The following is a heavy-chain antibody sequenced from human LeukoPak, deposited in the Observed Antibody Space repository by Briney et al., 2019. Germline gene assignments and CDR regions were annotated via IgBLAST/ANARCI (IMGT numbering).Heavy chain of an antibody. CDR1: GGSISSYY. Sequence: PSETLSLTCTVSGGSISSYYWSWIRQPPGKRLEWIGYIYYSGSTNYNPSLKSRVTISVDTSKNQFSLKLSSVTAADTAVYYCARDSFQYAFDIWGQGTKVTVSS. J-gene: IGHJ3*02. CDR3: ARDSFQYAFDI. V-gene: IGHV4-59*01. D-gene: IGHD3-16*02. CDR2: IYYSGST.